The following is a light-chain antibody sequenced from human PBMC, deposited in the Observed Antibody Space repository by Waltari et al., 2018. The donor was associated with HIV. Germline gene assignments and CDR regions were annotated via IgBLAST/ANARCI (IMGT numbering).Light chain of an antibody. Sequence: QSVLTQPPSASGTPGQRVTISCSGSNSNLGSTTVNWYQQLPGTAPKVRIYRNIQRPSGVPDRFSGSKSGTSASLAISGLQSEDEAEYYCATWDDSLNGYVFGAGTKVTVL. CDR1: NSNLGSTT. CDR2: RNI. CDR3: ATWDDSLNGYV. V-gene: IGLV1-44*01. J-gene: IGLJ1*01.